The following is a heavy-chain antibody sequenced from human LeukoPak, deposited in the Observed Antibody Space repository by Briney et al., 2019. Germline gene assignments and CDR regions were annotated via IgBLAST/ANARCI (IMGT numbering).Heavy chain of an antibody. CDR2: IKQDGSEK. J-gene: IGHJ3*01. V-gene: IGHV3-7*01. D-gene: IGHD1/OR15-1a*01. CDR3: ARPQREQNALDAFDV. Sequence: GGSLRLSCAASGFTFSSYWMSWVRQAPGKGLEWVANIKQDGSEKYYVDSVKGRFTISRDNAKNSLYLQMNSLRAEDTAVYYCARPQREQNALDAFDVWGQGTVVTVSS. CDR1: GFTFSSYW.